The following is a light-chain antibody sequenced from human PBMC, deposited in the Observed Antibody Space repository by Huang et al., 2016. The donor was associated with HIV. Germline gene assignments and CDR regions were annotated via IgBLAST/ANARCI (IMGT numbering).Light chain of an antibody. CDR3: QQRSNWPLT. J-gene: IGKJ4*01. Sequence: EIVLTQSPVTLSLSPGKRATLSCRASQSIGTYLAWYQQKPGQAPRLLIFDSSNSAAGIPAKFSGSGSGTDFTLTISSLDPEDFAVYYCQQRSNWPLTFGGGTKVEIK. CDR1: QSIGTY. V-gene: IGKV3-11*01. CDR2: DSS.